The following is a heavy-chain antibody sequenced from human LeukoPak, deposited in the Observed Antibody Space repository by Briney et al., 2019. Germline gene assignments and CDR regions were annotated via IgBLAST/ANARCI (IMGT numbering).Heavy chain of an antibody. CDR3: ARSRADAYCGGDCYISWFDP. D-gene: IGHD2-21*02. CDR1: GGSINNYY. CDR2: IYYSGST. V-gene: IGHV4-59*01. Sequence: SETLSLTCTVSGGSINNYYWSWIRQPPGMGLEWIGYIYYSGSTNYNPSLKSRVTISVDTSKNQFSLKLSSVTAADTAVYYCARSRADAYCGGDCYISWFDPWGQGTQVTVSS. J-gene: IGHJ5*02.